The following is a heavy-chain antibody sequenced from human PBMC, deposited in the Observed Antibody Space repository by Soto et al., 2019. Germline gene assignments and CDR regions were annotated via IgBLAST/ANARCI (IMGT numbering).Heavy chain of an antibody. CDR3: ARNGEWLVGLGFDP. V-gene: IGHV1-3*01. J-gene: IGHJ5*02. D-gene: IGHD6-19*01. CDR2: INAGNGNT. Sequence: ASVKVSCKASGYTFTSYAMHWVRQAPGQRLEWMGWINAGNGNTKYSQKFQGRVTITRDTSASTAYMELSSLTSEDTAVYYCARNGEWLVGLGFDPWGQGTLVTVSS. CDR1: GYTFTSYA.